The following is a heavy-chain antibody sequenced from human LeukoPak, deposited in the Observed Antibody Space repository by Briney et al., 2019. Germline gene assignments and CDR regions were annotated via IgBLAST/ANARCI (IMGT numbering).Heavy chain of an antibody. CDR3: ARAAWRPTGSAAAGTPFDY. CDR1: GYTFTGYY. J-gene: IGHJ4*02. Sequence: VASVKVSCKASGYTFTGYYMRWVRQAPGQGLEWMGWINPNSGGTNYAQKFQGRVTMTRDTSISTAYMELSRLRSDDTAVYYCARAAWRPTGSAAAGTPFDYWGQGTLVTVSS. CDR2: INPNSGGT. D-gene: IGHD6-13*01. V-gene: IGHV1-2*02.